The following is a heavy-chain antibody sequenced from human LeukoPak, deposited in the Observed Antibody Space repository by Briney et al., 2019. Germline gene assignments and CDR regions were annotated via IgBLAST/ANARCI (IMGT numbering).Heavy chain of an antibody. D-gene: IGHD2-21*02. CDR2: INPNSGGT. CDR1: GYTFTGYY. V-gene: IGHV1-2*02. J-gene: IGHJ3*02. CDR3: ARDGLCGGDCSTGAFDI. Sequence: ASVKVSCKASGYTFTGYYMHWVRQAPGQGLEWMGWINPNSGGTNYAQKFQGRVTMTRDTPISTAYMELSRLRSDDTAVYYCARDGLCGGDCSTGAFDIWGQGTMVTVSS.